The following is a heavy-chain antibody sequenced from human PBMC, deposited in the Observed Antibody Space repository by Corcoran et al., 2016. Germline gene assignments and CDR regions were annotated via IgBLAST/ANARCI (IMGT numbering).Heavy chain of an antibody. CDR1: GYTFTNYY. CDR3: ARGRATVTT. V-gene: IGHV1-46*01. D-gene: IGHD4-17*01. CDR2: INPGGGST. Sequence: QVQLVQSGAEVKKPGASVKVSCKASGYTFTNYYMHWVRQAPGQGLEWMGIINPGGGSTSYAQKFQGRVTMTRDKSTSTVYMELSSMRSEDTAVYYCARGRATVTTWGQGTLVTVSS. J-gene: IGHJ5*02.